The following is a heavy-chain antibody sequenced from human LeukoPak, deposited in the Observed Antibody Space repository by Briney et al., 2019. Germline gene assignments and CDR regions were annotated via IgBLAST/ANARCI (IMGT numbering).Heavy chain of an antibody. V-gene: IGHV1-18*01. D-gene: IGHD1-7*01. CDR1: GYTFTSYG. CDR2: ISAYNGNT. CDR3: ARDHWNYGVDWFDP. J-gene: IGHJ5*02. Sequence: ASVKVSCKASGYTFTSYGISWVRQAPGQGLEWMGWISAYNGNTNYAQKLQGRVTMTTDTSTSTAYMELRSLRSDDTAVYYYARDHWNYGVDWFDPWGQGTLVTVSS.